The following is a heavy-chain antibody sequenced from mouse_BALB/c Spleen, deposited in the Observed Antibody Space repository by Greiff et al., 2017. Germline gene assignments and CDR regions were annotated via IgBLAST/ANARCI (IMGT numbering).Heavy chain of an antibody. Sequence: DVHLVESGGGLVQPGGSLKLSCAASGFTFSSYGMSWVRQTPDKRLELVATINSNGGSTYYPDSVKGRFTISRDNAKNTLYLQMSSLKSEDTAMYYCAGTVYYYAMDYWGQGTSVTVSS. J-gene: IGHJ4*01. CDR1: GFTFSSYG. CDR3: AGTVYYYAMDY. V-gene: IGHV5-6-3*01. CDR2: INSNGGST.